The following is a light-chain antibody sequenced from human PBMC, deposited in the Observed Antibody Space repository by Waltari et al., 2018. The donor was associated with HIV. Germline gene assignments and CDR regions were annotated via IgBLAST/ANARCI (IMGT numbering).Light chain of an antibody. CDR1: RTVRFS. CDR3: QQSFDNPLT. J-gene: IGKJ4*01. CDR2: ASS. V-gene: IGKV1-39*01. Sequence: DIQMTQSPSSLSASVGDRVTITCRASRTVRFSLNWYHQTPGKAPKLLVYASSTVQSGVPSRISGTGSGTDFTLTISGLQPEDFGTYYCQQSFDNPLTFGGGTKVEIK.